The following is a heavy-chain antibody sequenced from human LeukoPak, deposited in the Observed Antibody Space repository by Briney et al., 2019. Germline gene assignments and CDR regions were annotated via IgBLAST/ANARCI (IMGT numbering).Heavy chain of an antibody. D-gene: IGHD3-10*01. CDR1: GGSISSSPYY. CDR2: IYYGGST. Sequence: SETLSLTCTVSGGSISSSPYYWGWIRQPPGKGLEWIGNIYYGGSTYYNPSLKTRVTISVDTSKNQFSLKLSSVAAADTAVYYCARRGPSGRSLDYWGQGTLVTVSS. CDR3: ARRGPSGRSLDY. V-gene: IGHV4-39*01. J-gene: IGHJ4*02.